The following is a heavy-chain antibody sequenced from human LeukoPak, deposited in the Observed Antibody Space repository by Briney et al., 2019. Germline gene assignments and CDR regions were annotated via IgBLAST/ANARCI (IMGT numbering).Heavy chain of an antibody. CDR3: AKALLLLWFGELLSY. D-gene: IGHD3-10*01. Sequence: GGSLRLSCAASGFTFSSYAMSWVRQAPGKGLEWVSAISGSGGNTYYADSVKGRFTISRDNSKNTLYLQMNSLRAEDTAVYYCAKALLLLWFGELLSYWGQGTLVTVSS. CDR1: GFTFSSYA. CDR2: ISGSGGNT. J-gene: IGHJ4*02. V-gene: IGHV3-23*01.